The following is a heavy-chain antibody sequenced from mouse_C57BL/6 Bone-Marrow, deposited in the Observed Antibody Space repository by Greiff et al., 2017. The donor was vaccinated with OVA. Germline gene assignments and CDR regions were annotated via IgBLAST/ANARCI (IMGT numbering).Heavy chain of an antibody. CDR2: ILPGSGST. Sequence: LVESGAELMKPGASVKLSCKATGYTFTGYWIEWVKQRPGHGLEWIGEILPGSGSTNYNEKFKGKATFTADTYSNTGYMQLSSLTTEDSAIYYCARPYWYGSSFLAYWGQGTLVTVSA. D-gene: IGHD1-1*01. V-gene: IGHV1-9*01. CDR1: GYTFTGYW. CDR3: ARPYWYGSSFLAY. J-gene: IGHJ3*01.